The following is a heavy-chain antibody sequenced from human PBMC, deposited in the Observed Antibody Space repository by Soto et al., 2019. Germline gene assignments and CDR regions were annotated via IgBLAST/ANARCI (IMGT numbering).Heavy chain of an antibody. J-gene: IGHJ6*02. D-gene: IGHD2-2*01. CDR2: IVVGSGNT. CDR3: AALSGSGYCSSTSCYFYYYGMDV. V-gene: IGHV1-58*01. CDR1: GFTFTSSA. Sequence: GASVKVSCKASGFTFTSSAVQWVRQARGQRLEWIGWIVVGSGNTNYAQKFQERVTITRDMSTSTAYMELSSLRSEDTAVYYCAALSGSGYCSSTSCYFYYYGMDVWGQGTTVTVS.